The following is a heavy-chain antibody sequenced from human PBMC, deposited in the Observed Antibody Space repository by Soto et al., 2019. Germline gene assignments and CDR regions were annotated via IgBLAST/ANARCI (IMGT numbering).Heavy chain of an antibody. CDR3: ARMVIAAAGNWFDP. V-gene: IGHV4-59*01. CDR1: GGSTSSYY. D-gene: IGHD6-13*01. CDR2: IYYSGST. Sequence: SETLSLTCTVSGGSTSSYYWSWIRHPPGKGLEWIGYIYYSGSTNYNPSLKSRVTISVDTSKNQFSLKLSSVTAADTAVYYCARMVIAAAGNWFDPWGQGTLVTGS. J-gene: IGHJ5*02.